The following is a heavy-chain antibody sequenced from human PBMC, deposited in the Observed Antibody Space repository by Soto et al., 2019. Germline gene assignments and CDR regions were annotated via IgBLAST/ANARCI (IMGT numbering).Heavy chain of an antibody. J-gene: IGHJ4*02. CDR1: GFTFSTFA. V-gene: IGHV3-23*01. CDR3: ATLAEGRLAPFDY. D-gene: IGHD3-10*01. Sequence: GGSLRLSCTASGFTFSTFAVSWVRQAPGKGLEWASTISGHGDNTYYADSVKGRFTISRDNSRNTLFLQMNALRAEDTAMYYCATLAEGRLAPFDYWGQGTLVTGFS. CDR2: ISGHGDNT.